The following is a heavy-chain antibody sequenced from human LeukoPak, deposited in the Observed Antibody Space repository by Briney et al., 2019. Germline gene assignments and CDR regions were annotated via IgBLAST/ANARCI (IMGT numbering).Heavy chain of an antibody. CDR1: GSTFSSYS. CDR2: ISSNGGNT. J-gene: IGHJ4*02. D-gene: IGHD5-18*01. CDR3: ARRGYTYAYDY. V-gene: IGHV3-64*01. Sequence: PGGSLRLSCAGSGSTFSSYSMHWVRQAPGKGLEYVSAISSNGGNTYYANSVKGRFTISRDNSKNTLYLQMGSLRAEDMAVYYCARRGYTYAYDYWGQGTLVTVSS.